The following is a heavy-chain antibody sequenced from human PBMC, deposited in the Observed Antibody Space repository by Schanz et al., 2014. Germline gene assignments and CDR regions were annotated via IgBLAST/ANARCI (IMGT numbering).Heavy chain of an antibody. CDR3: ARGPIPIQGVPMDF. J-gene: IGHJ4*02. CDR2: IGYDGSEK. D-gene: IGHD3-10*01. CDR1: GFTVSSNY. V-gene: IGHV3-33*08. Sequence: VLLLESGGRVERPGGSLRLSCAASGFTVSSNYMSWVRQAPGKGLEWVANIGYDGSEKYYVDSVKGRFTISRDNSKDTLYLQMSGLTPEDTAVYYCARGPIPIQGVPMDFWGQGTLVTVSS.